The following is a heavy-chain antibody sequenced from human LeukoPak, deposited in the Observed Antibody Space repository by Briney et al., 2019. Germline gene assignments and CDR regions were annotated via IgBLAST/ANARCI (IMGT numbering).Heavy chain of an antibody. CDR1: GFTFRSYA. D-gene: IGHD2-15*01. CDR2: ISGSGGST. CDR3: ANLLGYCSGGSCYSSVY. V-gene: IGHV3-23*01. Sequence: TGGSLRLSCAASGFTFRSYAMSWVRQAPGEGLEWVSGISGSGGSTYYAGSVKGRFTISRDNSKNTLYLQMNSLRAEDTAVYYCANLLGYCSGGSCYSSVYWGQGTLVTVSS. J-gene: IGHJ4*02.